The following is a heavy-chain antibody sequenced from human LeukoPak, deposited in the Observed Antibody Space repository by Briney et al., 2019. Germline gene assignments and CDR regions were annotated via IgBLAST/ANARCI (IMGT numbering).Heavy chain of an antibody. V-gene: IGHV1-69*13. J-gene: IGHJ4*02. CDR3: AREGFGDIDY. Sequence: GGPVKVSCKAPGGTFSSYAISWVRQAPGQGLEWMGGIIPIFGTANYAQKFQGRVTITADESTSTAYMELSSLRSEDTAVYYCAREGFGDIDYWGQGTLVTVSS. CDR1: GGTFSSYA. D-gene: IGHD3-16*01. CDR2: IIPIFGTA.